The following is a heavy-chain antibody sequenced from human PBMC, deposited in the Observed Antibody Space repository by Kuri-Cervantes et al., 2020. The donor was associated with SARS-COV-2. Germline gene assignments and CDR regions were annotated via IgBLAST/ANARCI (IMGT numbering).Heavy chain of an antibody. CDR3: ARGPKFFVVVVPAATNFDY. CDR2: INWNGGST. J-gene: IGHJ4*02. V-gene: IGHV3-20*04. Sequence: GESLKISCAASGFTFDDYGMSWVRQAPGKGLEWVSGINWNGGSTGYADSVKGRFTISRDNAKNSLYLQMNSLRAEDTAVYYCARGPKFFVVVVPAATNFDYWGQGTRVTGSS. D-gene: IGHD2-2*01. CDR1: GFTFDDYG.